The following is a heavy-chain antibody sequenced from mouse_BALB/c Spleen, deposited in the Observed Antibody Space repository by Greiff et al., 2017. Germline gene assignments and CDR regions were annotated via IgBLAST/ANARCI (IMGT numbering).Heavy chain of an antibody. CDR1: GFTFSSYA. CDR2: ISSGGSYT. D-gene: IGHD2-4*01. Sequence: EVNLVESGGGLVKPGGSLKLSCAASGFTFSSYAMSWVRQSPEKRLEWVAEISSGGSYTYYPDTVTGRFTISRDNAKNTLYLEMSSLRSEDTAMYYCAREMITTWYFDVWGAGTTVTVSS. V-gene: IGHV5-9-4*01. J-gene: IGHJ1*01. CDR3: AREMITTWYFDV.